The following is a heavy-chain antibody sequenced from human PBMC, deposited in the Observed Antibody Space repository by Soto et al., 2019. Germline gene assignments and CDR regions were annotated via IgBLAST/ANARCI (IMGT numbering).Heavy chain of an antibody. J-gene: IGHJ4*02. D-gene: IGHD1-1*01. CDR2: IYWDDDN. V-gene: IGHV2-5*02. Sequence: SGPTLVKPTQTLTLTCNFSGFSLSTPGVAVGWIRQPPGKALEWLAVIYWDDDNPSSPSLSGRLTITKDISKNQVVLTVTNMDPVDTATYYCGHLMHNWGYNCFDYWGQGILVTVSS. CDR3: GHLMHNWGYNCFDY. CDR1: GFSLSTPGVA.